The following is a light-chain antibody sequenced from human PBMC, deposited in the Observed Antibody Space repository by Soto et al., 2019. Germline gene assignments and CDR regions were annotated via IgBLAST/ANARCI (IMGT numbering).Light chain of an antibody. V-gene: IGKV3-20*01. Sequence: ELVLTQSPGTLSLSPGERATLSCRASQSVTNNFLAWYQQKPGQAPRLLISGASNRATAIPDRFSGSGSGTDFTLTISRLEPEDFAVYYCQQCAHSPLTFGGGTKVEIK. CDR1: QSVTNNF. CDR2: GAS. J-gene: IGKJ4*01. CDR3: QQCAHSPLT.